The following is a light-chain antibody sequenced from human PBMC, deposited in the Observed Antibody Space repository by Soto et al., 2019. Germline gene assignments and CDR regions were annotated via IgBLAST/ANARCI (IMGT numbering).Light chain of an antibody. J-gene: IGKJ1*01. CDR2: DAS. CDR3: QQYDSYSPT. V-gene: IGKV1-5*01. CDR1: QSINNW. Sequence: DIQMTQSPSTLSASVGDRVTITCRASQSINNWLAWYQQKPGKAPNLLIYDASSLVSGVPSRFSGSGSGTEFTLTISSLQHDDFATYHCQQYDSYSPTFGQGTKVEIK.